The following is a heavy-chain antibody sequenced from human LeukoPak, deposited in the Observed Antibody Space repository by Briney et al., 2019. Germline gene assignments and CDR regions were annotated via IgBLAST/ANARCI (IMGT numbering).Heavy chain of an antibody. CDR3: ARVTTGPYYFDY. CDR1: GYTFTNYG. CDR2: ISAYSGNT. J-gene: IGHJ4*02. Sequence: ASVTVSCKTSGYTFTNYGITWVRQAPGQGLEWMGWISAYSGNTNYVQKFQGRVTMATDASTSTAYMELRSLRSDDTAVYYCARVTTGPYYFDYWGQGTLVTVSS. V-gene: IGHV1-18*01. D-gene: IGHD4-17*01.